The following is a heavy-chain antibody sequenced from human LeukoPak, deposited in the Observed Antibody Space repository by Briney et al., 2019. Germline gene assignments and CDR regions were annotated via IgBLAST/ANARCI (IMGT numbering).Heavy chain of an antibody. Sequence: ASVKVSCKASGYTFTGYYMHWVRQAPGQGLEWMGWINPNSGGTNYAQKFQGRVTMTRDTSISTAYMELSRLRSDDTAVYYCARVTYDSRGYYLDYWGQGTLVTVSS. CDR3: ARVTYDSRGYYLDY. D-gene: IGHD3-22*01. V-gene: IGHV1-2*02. J-gene: IGHJ4*02. CDR1: GYTFTGYY. CDR2: INPNSGGT.